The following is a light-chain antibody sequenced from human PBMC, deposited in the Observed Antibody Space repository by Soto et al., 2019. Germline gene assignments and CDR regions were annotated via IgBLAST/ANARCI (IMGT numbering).Light chain of an antibody. J-gene: IGKJ5*01. CDR3: QQYDNRPIT. CDR2: DAS. V-gene: IGKV1-33*01. Sequence: QMTQSPSSPSASVGDRVTITYQASQDISNYLNWYQQKPGKAPKLLIYDASNLETGVPSRFSGSGSGTDFTFTISSLQPEDIATYYCQQYDNRPITFGQGTRLEI. CDR1: QDISNY.